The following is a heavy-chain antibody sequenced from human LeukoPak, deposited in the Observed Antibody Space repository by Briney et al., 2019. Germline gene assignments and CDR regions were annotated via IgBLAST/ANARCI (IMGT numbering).Heavy chain of an antibody. J-gene: IGHJ5*02. CDR1: GGSFSGYY. V-gene: IGHV4-34*01. Sequence: SETLSLTCAVYGGSFSGYYWSWIRQPPGKGLEWIGEINHSGSTNYNPSLKSRVTISVDTSKNQFSLKLSSVTAADTAVYYCARGYVVTAMSSYNWFDPWGQGTLVTVSS. D-gene: IGHD2-21*02. CDR2: INHSGST. CDR3: ARGYVVTAMSSYNWFDP.